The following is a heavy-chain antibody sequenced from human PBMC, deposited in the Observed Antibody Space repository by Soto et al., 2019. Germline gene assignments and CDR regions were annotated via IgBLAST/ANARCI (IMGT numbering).Heavy chain of an antibody. CDR2: IIPIFGTA. D-gene: IGHD2-21*01. CDR1: GGTFSSYA. V-gene: IGHV1-69*13. Sequence: SVKVSCKASGGTFSSYAISWVRQAPGQGLEWMGGIIPIFGTANYAQKFQGRVTITADESTSTAYMELSSLRSEDTAVYYCSLAPYCGGDCYWPYWGQGTLVTVSS. CDR3: SLAPYCGGDCYWPY. J-gene: IGHJ4*02.